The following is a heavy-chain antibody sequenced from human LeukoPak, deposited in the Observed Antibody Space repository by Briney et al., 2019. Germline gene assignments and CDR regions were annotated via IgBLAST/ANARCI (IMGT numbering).Heavy chain of an antibody. CDR1: GFTVSSNY. D-gene: IGHD1-26*01. J-gene: IGHJ5*02. CDR3: ARDHWESGFINWFDP. CDR2: IYSGGST. V-gene: IGHV3-53*01. Sequence: PGGSLRLSCAASGFTVSSNYMSWVRQAPGKGLEWVSVIYSGGSTYYADSVKGRFTISRDNSKNTLYLQMNSLRAEDTAVYYCARDHWESGFINWFDPWGQGTLVTVSS.